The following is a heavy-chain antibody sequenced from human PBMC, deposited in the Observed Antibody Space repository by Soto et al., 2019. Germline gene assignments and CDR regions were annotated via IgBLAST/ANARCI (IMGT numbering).Heavy chain of an antibody. CDR2: IKQDGSEK. J-gene: IGHJ6*02. CDR1: GFTFSSYW. V-gene: IGHV3-7*01. Sequence: GGSLRLSCAASGFTFSSYWMSWVRQAPGKGLEWVANIKQDGSEKYYVDSVKGRFTISRDNAKNSLYLQMNSLRAGDTAVYYCARGERRQLVYYYYGMDVWGQGTTVTVSS. CDR3: ARGERRQLVYYYYGMDV. D-gene: IGHD6-6*01.